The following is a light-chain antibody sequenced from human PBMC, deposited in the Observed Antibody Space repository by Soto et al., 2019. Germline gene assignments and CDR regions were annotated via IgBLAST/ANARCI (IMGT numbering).Light chain of an antibody. J-gene: IGKJ5*01. CDR2: GAS. CDR3: QQANSFPLT. Sequence: DIQMTQSPSFVSPSVGDRVTITFRASQVISSWLAWYQQRQGKAPGLLIYGASSLQGGVPSRFSRSGSGTDFTLTISSLQPEDFATYYCQQANSFPLTFGQGTRLEIK. V-gene: IGKV1-12*01. CDR1: QVISSW.